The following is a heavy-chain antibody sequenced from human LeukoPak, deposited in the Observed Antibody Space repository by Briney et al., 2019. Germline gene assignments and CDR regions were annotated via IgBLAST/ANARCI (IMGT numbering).Heavy chain of an antibody. J-gene: IGHJ6*02. V-gene: IGHV3-74*01. CDR3: ARGLYYYYGMDV. CDR2: IKSDGSST. CDR1: GFTFSRYW. Sequence: GGSLRLSCAASGFTFSRYWMHWVRQAPGKGLVWVSCIKSDGSSTSIADSAKGRFTISRDNARNTVYLQMNSLRAEDTAVYYCARGLYYYYGMDVWGQGTTVTVSS.